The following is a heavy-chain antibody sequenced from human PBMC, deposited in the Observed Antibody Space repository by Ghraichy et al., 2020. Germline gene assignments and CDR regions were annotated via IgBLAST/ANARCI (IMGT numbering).Heavy chain of an antibody. CDR1: GFSLSTSGVD. V-gene: IGHV2-5*01. Sequence: SGPTLVKPTQTLTLTCTFSGFSLSTSGVDVGWIRQPPGKALEWLALIYWNDDKRYSPSLKSRLTITKDTSKNQVVLTMTNMDPVDTATYYCAHSIAAAGGGVFDYWGQGTLVTVSS. J-gene: IGHJ4*02. D-gene: IGHD6-13*01. CDR2: IYWNDDK. CDR3: AHSIAAAGGGVFDY.